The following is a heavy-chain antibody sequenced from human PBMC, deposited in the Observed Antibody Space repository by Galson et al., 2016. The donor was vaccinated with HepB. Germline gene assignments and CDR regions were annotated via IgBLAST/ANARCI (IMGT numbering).Heavy chain of an antibody. CDR3: ARDVTRWLNRGFDI. Sequence: SETLSLTCAVYGGSFSGYSLSWIRQSPGKGLEWIGQINNDGSTNYNPSLKSRVTISVDTSKSQFSLNLTSVTAAETAVYYCARDVTRWLNRGFDIWGQGTMVTVSS. D-gene: IGHD2/OR15-2a*01. V-gene: IGHV4-34*01. CDR1: GGSFSGYS. J-gene: IGHJ3*02. CDR2: INNDGST.